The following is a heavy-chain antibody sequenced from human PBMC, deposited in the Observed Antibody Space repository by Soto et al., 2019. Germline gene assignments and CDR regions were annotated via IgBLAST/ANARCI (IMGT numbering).Heavy chain of an antibody. CDR2: IYHSGST. V-gene: IGHV4-4*02. CDR1: GGSISSSNW. D-gene: IGHD3-10*01. CDR3: SRVRGGYYYAIDV. Sequence: QVQLQESGPGLVKPSGTLSLTCAVSGGSISSSNWWSWVRQPPGKGLEWIGEIYHSGSTNYNPSLKSRITISGDKSKNQFSLKLRSVTAADTAVYYCSRVRGGYYYAIDVWGQGTTVTVA. J-gene: IGHJ6*02.